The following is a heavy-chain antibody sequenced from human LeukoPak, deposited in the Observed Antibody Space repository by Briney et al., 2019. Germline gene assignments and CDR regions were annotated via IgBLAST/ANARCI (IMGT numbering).Heavy chain of an antibody. CDR2: IHPSGIF. D-gene: IGHD5-24*01. V-gene: IGHV4-34*01. CDR1: GGSCDDYY. J-gene: IGHJ4*02. CDR3: ARGRDRSKAGDH. Sequence: SETLSLTCAVYGGSCDDYYCSWLRPPPGKGLEWIGEIHPSGIFYYNSSLLSRVTISIDTSKSQFSLRLTSVTAADTAFYYCARGRDRSKAGDHWGQGSLVTVSS.